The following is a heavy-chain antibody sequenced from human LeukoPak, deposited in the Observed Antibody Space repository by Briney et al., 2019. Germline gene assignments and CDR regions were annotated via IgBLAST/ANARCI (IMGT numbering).Heavy chain of an antibody. CDR1: GGSISSYY. CDR2: IFYSGNT. D-gene: IGHD3-3*01. J-gene: IGHJ6*02. Sequence: SETLSLTCTVSGGSISSYYWSWVRQPPGKGLEWIGYIFYSGNTNYNPSLKSRVTISVDTSKNQFSLKLSSVTAADTAVYYCATLFGVVPTYYYYYYGMDVWAKGPRSPSP. CDR3: ATLFGVVPTYYYYYYGMDV. V-gene: IGHV4-59*12.